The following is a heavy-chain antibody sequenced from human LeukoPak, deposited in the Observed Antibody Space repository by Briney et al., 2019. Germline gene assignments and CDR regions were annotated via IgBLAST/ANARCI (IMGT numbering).Heavy chain of an antibody. V-gene: IGHV3-30*18. CDR2: ISYDGSNK. CDR1: GFIFSNSA. J-gene: IGHJ4*02. CDR3: AKDRVSMVRGVIDY. Sequence: PGGSLRLSCAASGFIFSNSAMHWVRQAPGKGLEWVAVISYDGSNKYYADSVKGRFTISRDNSKNTLYLQMNSLRAEDTAVYYCAKDRVSMVRGVIDYWGQGTLVTVSS. D-gene: IGHD3-10*01.